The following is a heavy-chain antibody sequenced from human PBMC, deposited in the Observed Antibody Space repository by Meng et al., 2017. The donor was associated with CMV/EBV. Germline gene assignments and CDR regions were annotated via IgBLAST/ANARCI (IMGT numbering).Heavy chain of an antibody. V-gene: IGHV1-8*02. D-gene: IGHD4-11*01. Sequence: ASVKVSCKASGYTFTGYYMHWVRQAPGQGLEWMGWMNPNSGNTGYAQKFQGRVTMTRNTSISTAYMELSSLRSEDTAVYYCAINDYSNYYYYYGMDVWGQGTTVTVSS. J-gene: IGHJ6*02. CDR1: GYTFTGYY. CDR3: AINDYSNYYYYYGMDV. CDR2: MNPNSGNT.